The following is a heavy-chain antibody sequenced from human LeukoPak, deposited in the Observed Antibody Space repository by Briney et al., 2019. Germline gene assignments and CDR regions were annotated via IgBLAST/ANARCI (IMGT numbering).Heavy chain of an antibody. Sequence: SETLSLTCTVSGGPISTYYWSWIRQPPGKGLEWIGYIYYSGNSNYNPSLKSRVTISVDTSKNQFSLKLSSVTAADTAVYYCAGLGASGNGYLSWFDPWGQGTLVTVSS. J-gene: IGHJ5*02. D-gene: IGHD3-22*01. V-gene: IGHV4-59*01. CDR3: AGLGASGNGYLSWFDP. CDR1: GGPISTYY. CDR2: IYYSGNS.